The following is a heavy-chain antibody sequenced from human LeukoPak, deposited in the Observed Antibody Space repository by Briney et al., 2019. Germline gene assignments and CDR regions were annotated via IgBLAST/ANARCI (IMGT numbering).Heavy chain of an antibody. Sequence: GGSLRLSCAASGFTFSSYGMHWVRQAPGKGLEWVAFIRYDGSNKYYADSVKGRFTISRDNSKNTLYLQMNSLRAEDTAVYYCAKRGDCSSTSCHLFDYWGQGTQVTVSS. D-gene: IGHD2-2*01. CDR3: AKRGDCSSTSCHLFDY. V-gene: IGHV3-30*02. J-gene: IGHJ4*02. CDR1: GFTFSSYG. CDR2: IRYDGSNK.